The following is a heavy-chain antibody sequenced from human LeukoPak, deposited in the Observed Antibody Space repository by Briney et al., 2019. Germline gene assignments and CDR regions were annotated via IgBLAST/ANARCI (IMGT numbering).Heavy chain of an antibody. CDR2: IYTNGNT. J-gene: IGHJ6*02. CDR1: GFIFRNYG. V-gene: IGHV3-23*05. Sequence: GGFLRLSCAASGFIFRNYGMNWVRQAPGKGLEWVSGIYTNGNTRYADSVRGRFTISRDNPKNTLYLQMHSLRVDDTAVYYCAHLVWEYVGGLDVWGQGTTVTVSS. CDR3: AHLVWEYVGGLDV. D-gene: IGHD3/OR15-3a*01.